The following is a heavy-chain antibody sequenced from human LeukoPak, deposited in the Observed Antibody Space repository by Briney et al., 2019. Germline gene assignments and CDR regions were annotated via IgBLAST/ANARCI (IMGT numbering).Heavy chain of an antibody. D-gene: IGHD3-10*01. CDR3: GKGPWGSYYNSSFDY. CDR2: ISYDGSNK. J-gene: IGHJ4*02. Sequence: PGGSLRLSCAASAFTFSSYGMHWVRQAPGKGLEWVAVISYDGSNKYYADSVKGRFTISRDNSKNTLYLQMNSLRAEDTAVYYCGKGPWGSYYNSSFDYWGQGTLVTVSS. CDR1: AFTFSSYG. V-gene: IGHV3-30*18.